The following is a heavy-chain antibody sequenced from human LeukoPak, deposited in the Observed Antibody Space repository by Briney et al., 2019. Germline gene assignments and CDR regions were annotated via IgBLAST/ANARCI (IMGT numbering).Heavy chain of an antibody. J-gene: IGHJ4*02. CDR1: GFTVSSNF. D-gene: IGHD4-17*01. V-gene: IGHV3-23*01. CDR2: ISGSGGST. CDR3: ATPRGTVTTGAVY. Sequence: PGGSLRLSCAASGFTVSSNFLSWVRQPPGKGLEWVSAISGSGGSTYYADAVKGRFTISRDNSRNTLYLQMNNLRAEDTAVYYCATPRGTVTTGAVYWGQGTLVTVSS.